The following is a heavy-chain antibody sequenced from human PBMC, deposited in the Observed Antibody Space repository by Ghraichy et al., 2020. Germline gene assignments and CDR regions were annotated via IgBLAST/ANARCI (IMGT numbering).Heavy chain of an antibody. CDR2: ISGSGGST. J-gene: IGHJ4*02. V-gene: IGHV3-23*01. CDR1: GFTFSSYA. Sequence: GGSLRLSCAASGFTFSSYAMSWVRQAPGKGLEWVSAISGSGGSTYYADSVKGRFTISRDNSKNTLYLQMNSLRAEDTAVYYCAKDPGRGYYDSSGPERDYWGQGTLVTVSS. CDR3: AKDPGRGYYDSSGPERDY. D-gene: IGHD3-22*01.